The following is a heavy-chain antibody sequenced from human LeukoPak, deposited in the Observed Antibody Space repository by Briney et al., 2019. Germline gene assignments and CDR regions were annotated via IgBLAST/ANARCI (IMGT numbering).Heavy chain of an antibody. J-gene: IGHJ4*02. V-gene: IGHV3-30*18. CDR3: AKDRGGYSYGGSDY. CDR2: ISYDGSNK. Sequence: GGSLRLSCAASGFTFSSYGMHWVRQAPGKGLEWVAVISYDGSNKYYADFVKGRFTISRDNSKNTLCLQMNSLRAEDTAVYYCAKDRGGYSYGGSDYWGQGTLVTVSS. D-gene: IGHD5-18*01. CDR1: GFTFSSYG.